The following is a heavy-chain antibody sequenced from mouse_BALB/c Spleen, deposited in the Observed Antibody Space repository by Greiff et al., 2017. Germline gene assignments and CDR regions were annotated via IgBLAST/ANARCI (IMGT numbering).Heavy chain of an antibody. Sequence: VQLQQSGTVLARPGASVKMSCKASGYTFTSYWMHWVKQRPGQGLEWIGAIYPGNSDTSYNQKFKGKAKLTAVTSTSTAYMELRSLTSEDTAVYYCAREDYYDYGGFAYWGQGTLVTVSA. J-gene: IGHJ3*01. CDR2: IYPGNSDT. CDR3: AREDYYDYGGFAY. CDR1: GYTFTSYW. D-gene: IGHD2-4*01. V-gene: IGHV1-5*01.